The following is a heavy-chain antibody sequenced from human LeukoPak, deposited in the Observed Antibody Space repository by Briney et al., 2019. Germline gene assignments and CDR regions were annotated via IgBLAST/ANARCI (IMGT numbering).Heavy chain of an antibody. J-gene: IGHJ4*02. Sequence: PSETLSLTCAVSGVSISSGGYSWSWIRQPPGKGLEWIGYIYHSGSTYYNPSLKSRVTISVDRSKNQFSLKLSFVTAADTAVYYCARGSSIAARHDYWGQGTLVTVSS. D-gene: IGHD6-6*01. CDR1: GVSISSGGYS. CDR2: IYHSGST. CDR3: ARGSSIAARHDY. V-gene: IGHV4-30-2*01.